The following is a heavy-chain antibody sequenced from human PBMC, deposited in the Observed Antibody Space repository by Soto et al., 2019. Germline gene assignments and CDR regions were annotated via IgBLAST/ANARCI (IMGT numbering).Heavy chain of an antibody. CDR2: IYHSGST. Sequence: LSLTCGVADGCISSGGYSWSWIRQPPGKGLEWIGYIYHSGSTYYNPSLKSRVTISVDRSKNQFSLKLSSVTAADTAVYYCARVPGPWGQGTLVTVSS. V-gene: IGHV4-30-2*01. CDR1: DGCISSGGYS. CDR3: ARVPGP. J-gene: IGHJ5*02.